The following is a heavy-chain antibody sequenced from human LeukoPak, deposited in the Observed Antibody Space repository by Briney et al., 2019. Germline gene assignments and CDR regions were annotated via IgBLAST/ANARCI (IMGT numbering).Heavy chain of an antibody. D-gene: IGHD2-15*01. CDR2: IYHSGST. V-gene: IGHV4-30-2*01. Sequence: SQTLSLTCTVSGGSISSGGYYWSWIRQPPGKGLEWIGYIYHSGSTYYNPSLKSRVTISVDRSKNQFSLKLSSVTAADTAVYYCASTYCSGGSCYPDYWGQGTLVTVSS. CDR1: GGSISSGGYY. J-gene: IGHJ4*02. CDR3: ASTYCSGGSCYPDY.